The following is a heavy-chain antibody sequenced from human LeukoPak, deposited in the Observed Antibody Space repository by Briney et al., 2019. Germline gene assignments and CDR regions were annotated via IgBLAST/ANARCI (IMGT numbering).Heavy chain of an antibody. V-gene: IGHV6-1*01. CDR1: GDXVSSNSAT. Sequence: PSQTLSLTCAISGDXVSSNSATWNWIRQSPSRGLEWLGRTYYRSKWYNEYAVSVKSRIAFNPDTSKNQFSLQLSSVTPEDTAVYYCARALSRYFDYWGQGTVVAVSS. J-gene: IGHJ4*02. CDR3: ARALSRYFDY. D-gene: IGHD5/OR15-5a*01. CDR2: TYYRSKWYN.